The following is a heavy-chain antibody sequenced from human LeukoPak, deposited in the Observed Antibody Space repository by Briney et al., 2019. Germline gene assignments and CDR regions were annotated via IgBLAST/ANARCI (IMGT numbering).Heavy chain of an antibody. Sequence: GGSLRLSCAASGFTFGSYWMTWVRQVPGKGLEWVANIKQDGSEKNYVDAVKGRFTISRDNAKNSVYLQMNSLRAEDTAVYYCARAGGTSWADYWGQGTLVTVSS. CDR3: ARAGGTSWADY. J-gene: IGHJ4*02. D-gene: IGHD6-13*01. V-gene: IGHV3-7*01. CDR1: GFTFGSYW. CDR2: IKQDGSEK.